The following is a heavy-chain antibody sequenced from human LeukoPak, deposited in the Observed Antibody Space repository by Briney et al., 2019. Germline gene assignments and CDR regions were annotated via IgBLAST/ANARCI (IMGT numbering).Heavy chain of an antibody. CDR1: GYTFNRYG. V-gene: IGHV1-18*01. D-gene: IGHD4-11*01. J-gene: IGHJ4*02. CDR2: ISAYNGNT. CDR3: ARTHDYNNYPYY. Sequence: ASVKVSCKASGYTFNRYGFSWVRQAPGQGSEWLGWISAYNGNTNYAQKVQDRVTITTDTSTSTAYMELRSLSSDDTAVYFCARTHDYNNYPYYWGQGTLVAVSS.